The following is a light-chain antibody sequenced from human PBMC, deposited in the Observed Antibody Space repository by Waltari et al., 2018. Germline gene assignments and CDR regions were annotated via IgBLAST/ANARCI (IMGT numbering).Light chain of an antibody. Sequence: QSALTQPASVSGSPGQSITLSCTGTSTDIGSYKLVSWYQHHSGEAPKLIIYEDTQRPSGVSNRFSGSKSGSTASLTISGLEAEDEADYYCCSFSGRPWVFGGGTRLTVL. V-gene: IGLV2-23*01. J-gene: IGLJ3*02. CDR1: STDIGSYKL. CDR2: EDT. CDR3: CSFSGRPWV.